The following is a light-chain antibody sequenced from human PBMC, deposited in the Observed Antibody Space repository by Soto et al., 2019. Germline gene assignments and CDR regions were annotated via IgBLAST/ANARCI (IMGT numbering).Light chain of an antibody. J-gene: IGLJ3*02. CDR2: EVS. CDR3: SSYVTSGTLV. Sequence: QSALTQAASVSGSPGQSITISFTGSSSDIGGSDYVSWYQKHPGKAPKVIIYEVSDRPSGVSDRFSGSKSGNTASLTISGLQAEDEADYYCSSYVTSGTLVFGGGTKVTVL. CDR1: SSDIGGSDY. V-gene: IGLV2-14*01.